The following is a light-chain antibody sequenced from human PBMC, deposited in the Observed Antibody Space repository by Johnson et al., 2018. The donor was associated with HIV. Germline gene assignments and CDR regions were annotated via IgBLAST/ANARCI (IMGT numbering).Light chain of an antibody. Sequence: QAVLTQPPSVSAAPGQKVTISCSGSSSNIANNYVSWYQQLPGTAPKLLIYENNKRPSGIPDRFSGSKSGTSATLGITGLQTGDEADYYCGTWDSSLSASYVFGTGTKVTVL. CDR2: ENN. CDR1: SSNIANNY. V-gene: IGLV1-51*02. CDR3: GTWDSSLSASYV. J-gene: IGLJ1*01.